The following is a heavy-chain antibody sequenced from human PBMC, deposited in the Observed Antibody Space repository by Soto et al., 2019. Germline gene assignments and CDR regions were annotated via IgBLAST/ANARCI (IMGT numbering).Heavy chain of an antibody. V-gene: IGHV1-3*01. CDR2: INAGNGNT. CDR1: GYTFTSYA. D-gene: IGHD2-2*02. J-gene: IGHJ5*02. Sequence: GASVKVSCKASGYTFTSYAMHWVRQAPGQRLEWMGWINAGNGNTKYSQKFQGRVTITRDTSASTAYMELSSLRSEDTAVYYCAREIVVVPAAIFNWFDPWGQGTLVTVSS. CDR3: AREIVVVPAAIFNWFDP.